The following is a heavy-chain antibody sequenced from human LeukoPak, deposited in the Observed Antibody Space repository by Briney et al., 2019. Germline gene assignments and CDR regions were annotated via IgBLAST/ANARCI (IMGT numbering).Heavy chain of an antibody. D-gene: IGHD2-2*01. Sequence: GGSLKLSCAASGFSFSGSAMHWVRQASGKGLEWLGRIRSKANGYATAYAASVKGRFTILRDDSKNMAYLQMSSLKTEDTAVYYCARPYCSSTTCYEYSAFDIWGQGTMVTVSS. CDR3: ARPYCSSTTCYEYSAFDI. CDR1: GFSFSGSA. CDR2: IRSKANGYAT. V-gene: IGHV3-73*01. J-gene: IGHJ3*02.